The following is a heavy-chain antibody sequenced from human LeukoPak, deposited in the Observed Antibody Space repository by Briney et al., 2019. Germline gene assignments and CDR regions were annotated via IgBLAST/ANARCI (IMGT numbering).Heavy chain of an antibody. CDR2: IFPDDSDT. CDR1: GYYFTTYW. J-gene: IGHJ4*02. V-gene: IGHV5-51*01. D-gene: IGHD5-12*01. Sequence: GESLKISCRCSGYYFTTYWIGWVRQMPGKGLEWMGMIFPDDSDTKYSPSFRGLVTFSVDKSISTVYLQWSSLKTSDTAIYYCARRSEYSGYDYFYWGQGTLVTVSS. CDR3: ARRSEYSGYDYFY.